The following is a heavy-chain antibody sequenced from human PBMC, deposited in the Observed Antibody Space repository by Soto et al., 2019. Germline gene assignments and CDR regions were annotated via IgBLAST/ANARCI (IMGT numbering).Heavy chain of an antibody. V-gene: IGHV1-2*02. CDR1: AYIFSCYY. CDR2: IDHDRGET. CDR3: ARGPLE. Sequence: TVSCNPSAYIFSCYYLNCLRHSPRRGLEWAGRIDHDRGETDTSEKYYGRLTLTRDTAIDTAYMEMTRLTPDATAIYYCARGPLEWGQGTLVTVS. J-gene: IGHJ4*02.